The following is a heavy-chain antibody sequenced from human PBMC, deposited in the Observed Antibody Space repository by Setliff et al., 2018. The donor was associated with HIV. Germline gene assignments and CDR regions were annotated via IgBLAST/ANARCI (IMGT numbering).Heavy chain of an antibody. Sequence: PSETLSLTCSVSGGSISSSTYYWGWIRQPPGKGLEWIGDIFYTGSTNYNPSLKSRVTMSVDTSRNQFSLKLSSVTAADTAVYYCARDRGDRDRDYWYFDLWGRGTLVTVSS. V-gene: IGHV4-39*07. D-gene: IGHD3-16*02. CDR2: IFYTGST. CDR1: GGSISSSTYY. CDR3: ARDRGDRDRDYWYFDL. J-gene: IGHJ2*01.